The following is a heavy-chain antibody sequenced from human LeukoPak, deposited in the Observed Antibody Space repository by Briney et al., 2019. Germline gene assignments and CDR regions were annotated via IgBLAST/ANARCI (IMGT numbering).Heavy chain of an antibody. Sequence: ASVKVSCKASGGTFSSYAISWVRQAPGQGLEWMGGIIPIFGTANYAQKFQGRVTIAADESTSTAYMELSSLRSEDTAVYYCARERATGDYDWFDPWGQGTLVTVSS. CDR1: GGTFSSYA. V-gene: IGHV1-69*13. CDR3: ARERATGDYDWFDP. J-gene: IGHJ5*02. D-gene: IGHD4-17*01. CDR2: IIPIFGTA.